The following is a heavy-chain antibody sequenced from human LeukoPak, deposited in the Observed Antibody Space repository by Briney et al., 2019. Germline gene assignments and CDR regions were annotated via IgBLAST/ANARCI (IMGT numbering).Heavy chain of an antibody. CDR2: INHSGST. CDR1: GGSFSGYY. Sequence: SETLSLTCAVYGGSFSGYYWSWIRQPPGKGLEWIGEINHSGSTNYNPSLKSRVTISVDTSKNQFSLKLSSVTAADTAVYYCARGKYYYGSGIVFPKYYYYYMDVWGKGTTVTISS. CDR3: ARGKYYYGSGIVFPKYYYYYMDV. J-gene: IGHJ6*03. D-gene: IGHD3-10*01. V-gene: IGHV4-34*01.